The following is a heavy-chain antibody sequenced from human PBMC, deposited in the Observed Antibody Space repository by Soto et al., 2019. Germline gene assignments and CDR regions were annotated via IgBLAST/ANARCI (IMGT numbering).Heavy chain of an antibody. D-gene: IGHD4-17*01. CDR1: GFTFSSYW. Sequence: GGSLRLSCAASGFTFSSYWMSWVRQAPGKGLEWVANIKQDGSEKYYVDSVKGRFTISRDNAKNSLYLQMNSLRAEDTAVYYCARADYGDYSFYFDYWGQETLVTVSS. J-gene: IGHJ4*02. V-gene: IGHV3-7*04. CDR2: IKQDGSEK. CDR3: ARADYGDYSFYFDY.